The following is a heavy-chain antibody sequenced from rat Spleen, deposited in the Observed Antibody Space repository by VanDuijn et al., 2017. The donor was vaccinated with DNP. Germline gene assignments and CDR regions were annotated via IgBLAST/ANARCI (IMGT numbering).Heavy chain of an antibody. CDR1: GFTFSYYW. CDR2: ITSSGGDS. J-gene: IGHJ2*01. CDR3: ARGGRSYFDY. Sequence: EVQLVESGGDLVQPGRSLKLSCVASGFTFSYYWMTWTRQVPGKGLEWVASITSSGGDSYYPDSVKGRFTISRDNAKNTLYLQMNSLRSEDTASYYCARGGRSYFDYWGQGVMVTVSS. V-gene: IGHV5-31*01. D-gene: IGHD1-11*01.